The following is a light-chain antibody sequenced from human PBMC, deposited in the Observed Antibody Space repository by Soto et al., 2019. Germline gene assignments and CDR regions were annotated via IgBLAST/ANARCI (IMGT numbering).Light chain of an antibody. V-gene: IGKV3-15*01. CDR2: GAS. Sequence: EIVMTQSPATLSVSPGERATLSCRASQSVSSNLAWYQQKPGQAPRLLIYGASNRATCIPARFSGSGSGTKFTLPIISLQSEDFAVYYCYQYNNWPPYTFGQGTKLEIK. CDR3: YQYNNWPPYT. J-gene: IGKJ2*01. CDR1: QSVSSN.